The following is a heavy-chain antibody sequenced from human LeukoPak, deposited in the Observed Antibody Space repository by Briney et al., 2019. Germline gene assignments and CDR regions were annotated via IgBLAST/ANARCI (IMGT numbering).Heavy chain of an antibody. CDR1: GGSISSYY. D-gene: IGHD3-10*01. CDR3: ARHRRFGELLDY. Sequence: SETLSLTCTVSGGSISSYYWSWIRQPPGKGLEWIGYIYYSGSTYYNPSLKSRVTISVDTSKNQFSLKLSSVTAADTAVYYCARHRRFGELLDYWGQGTLVTVSS. CDR2: IYYSGST. J-gene: IGHJ4*02. V-gene: IGHV4-59*08.